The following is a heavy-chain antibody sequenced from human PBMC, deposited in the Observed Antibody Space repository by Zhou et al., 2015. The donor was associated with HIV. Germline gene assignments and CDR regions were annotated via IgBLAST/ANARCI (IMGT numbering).Heavy chain of an antibody. CDR1: GGTFSSYA. CDR3: ARERGGYDSSGYVHGWYFDL. CDR2: IIPLFGTT. J-gene: IGHJ2*01. V-gene: IGHV1-69*01. D-gene: IGHD3-22*01. Sequence: QVQLVQSGAEVKKPGSSVKVSCKASGGTFSSYAISWVRQAPGQGLEWVGGIIPLFGTTTYTQKLPGRVVISADESTSTVYMELSSLRSEDTAIYYCARERGGYDSSGYVHGWYFDLWGPGTLVTVAS.